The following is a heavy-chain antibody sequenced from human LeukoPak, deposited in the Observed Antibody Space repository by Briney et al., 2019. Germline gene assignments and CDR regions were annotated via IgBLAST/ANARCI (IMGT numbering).Heavy chain of an antibody. CDR3: AKDLRGYSYGTDFDY. J-gene: IGHJ4*02. V-gene: IGHV3-23*01. D-gene: IGHD5-18*01. Sequence: PGGSLRLSCAASGFTFSSYAMSWVRQAPGKGLEWVSAISGSGGSTYYAASVKGRFTISRDNSKNTLYLQMNSLRAEDTAVYYCAKDLRGYSYGTDFDYWGQGTLVTVSS. CDR1: GFTFSSYA. CDR2: ISGSGGST.